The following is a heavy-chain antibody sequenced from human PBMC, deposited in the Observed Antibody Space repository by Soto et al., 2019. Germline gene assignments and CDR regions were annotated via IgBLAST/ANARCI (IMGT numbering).Heavy chain of an antibody. Sequence: ASVKVSCKVSGYTLTELSMHWVRQAPGKGLEWMGGCDPEDGETIYAQKFQGRVTMTEDTSTDTAYMELSSLRSEDTAVYYGATVLRYFDWLPYDFDYWGQGTLVTVSS. J-gene: IGHJ4*02. V-gene: IGHV1-24*01. CDR3: ATVLRYFDWLPYDFDY. CDR2: CDPEDGET. CDR1: GYTLTELS. D-gene: IGHD3-9*01.